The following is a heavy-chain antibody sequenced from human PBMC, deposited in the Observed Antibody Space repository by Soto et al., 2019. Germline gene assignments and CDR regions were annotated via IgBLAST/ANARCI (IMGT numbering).Heavy chain of an antibody. CDR3: ARGPYHYDSRCYYSIYWFFDL. CDR2: IIPLFGTT. Sequence: QVQLVQSGAEVKKPGSSVKVSCKASGGTFSSHAINWVRQAPGQGLQWMGGIIPLFGTTNYARKFQGRVTITADESTRTSYMELNSLRSEDTAVDYCARGPYHYDSRCYYSIYWFFDLWGRGTLVTVSS. D-gene: IGHD3-22*01. J-gene: IGHJ2*01. CDR1: GGTFSSHA. V-gene: IGHV1-69*01.